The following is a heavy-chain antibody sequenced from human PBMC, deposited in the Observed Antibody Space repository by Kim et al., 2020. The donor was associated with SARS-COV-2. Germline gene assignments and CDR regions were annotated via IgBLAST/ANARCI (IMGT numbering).Heavy chain of an antibody. CDR3: AREGPRGFHYGMDV. J-gene: IGHJ6*02. CDR2: INHSGST. Sequence: SETLSLTCAVYGGSFSGYYWSWIRQPPGKGLEWIGEINHSGSTNYNPSLKSRVTISVDTSKNQFSLKLSSVTAADTAVYYCAREGPRGFHYGMDVWGQGTTVTVSS. CDR1: GGSFSGYY. V-gene: IGHV4-34*01. D-gene: IGHD3-10*01.